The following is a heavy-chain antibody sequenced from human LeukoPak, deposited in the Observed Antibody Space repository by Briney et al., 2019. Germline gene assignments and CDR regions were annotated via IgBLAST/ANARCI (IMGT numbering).Heavy chain of an antibody. CDR2: INAYNGNT. CDR3: ARDYSAASNFWSGYRRPYFDY. J-gene: IGHJ4*02. D-gene: IGHD3-3*01. CDR1: GYTFTSYG. Sequence: ASVKVSCKASGYTFTSYGISWVRQAPGQGLEWMGWINAYNGNTNYAQKLQGRVTMTTDTSTSTAYMELRSLRSDDTAVYYCARDYSAASNFWSGYRRPYFDYWGQGTLVTVSS. V-gene: IGHV1-18*01.